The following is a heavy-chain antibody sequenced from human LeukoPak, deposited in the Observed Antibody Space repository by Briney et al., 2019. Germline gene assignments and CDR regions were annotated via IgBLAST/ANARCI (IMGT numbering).Heavy chain of an antibody. V-gene: IGHV3-7*01. D-gene: IGHD3-9*01. CDR2: VNQGESQK. J-gene: IGHJ4*02. CDR3: ARANYDI. CDR1: GFTVSSNW. Sequence: GGSLRLSCAASGFTVSSNWMSWVRQAPGKGLEWVANVNQGESQKYYVDSVKGRFTISKDNAKNSLNLQMNSLRAEDTGVYYCARANYDIRGQGTLVTVSS.